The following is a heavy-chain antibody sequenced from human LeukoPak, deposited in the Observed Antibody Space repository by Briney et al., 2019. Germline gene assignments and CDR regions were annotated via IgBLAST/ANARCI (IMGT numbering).Heavy chain of an antibody. J-gene: IGHJ4*02. CDR2: FDPEDGET. CDR1: GYTLTELS. CDR3: ATTGYYDILTGYRAFDY. V-gene: IGHV1-24*01. Sequence: ASVKVSCKVSGYTLTELSMHWVRQAPGKGLEWMGGFDPEDGETIYAQKFQGRVTMTEATSTDTAYMELSSLRSEDTAVYYCATTGYYDILTGYRAFDYWGQGTLVTVSS. D-gene: IGHD3-9*01.